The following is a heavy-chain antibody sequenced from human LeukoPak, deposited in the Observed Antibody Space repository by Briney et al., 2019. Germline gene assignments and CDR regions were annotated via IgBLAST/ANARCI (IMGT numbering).Heavy chain of an antibody. Sequence: GGSLRLSCAASGFTFDDYTMHWVRQAPGKGLEWVSLISWDGGSTYYADSVKGRFTISRDNSKNSLYLQMNSLRTEDTALYYCAKDGGSSFRFDYCGQGTLVTVSS. J-gene: IGHJ4*02. CDR2: ISWDGGST. V-gene: IGHV3-43*01. D-gene: IGHD6-13*01. CDR3: AKDGGSSFRFDY. CDR1: GFTFDDYT.